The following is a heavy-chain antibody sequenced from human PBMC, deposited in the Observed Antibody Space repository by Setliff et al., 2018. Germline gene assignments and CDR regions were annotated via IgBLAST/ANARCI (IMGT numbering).Heavy chain of an antibody. V-gene: IGHV3-23*01. J-gene: IGHJ6*03. CDR1: GFTFSAFA. D-gene: IGHD6-13*01. CDR3: TKTRGITYYYYYMDV. Sequence: PGGSLRLSCAASGFTFSAFAMSWVRQAPGKGLEWVSVISSSGDTTYFTDSVKGRFTISRDNSRNTLYLQMNSLSAEDTAVYYCTKTRGITYYYYYMDVWGKGTAVTVSS. CDR2: ISSSGDTT.